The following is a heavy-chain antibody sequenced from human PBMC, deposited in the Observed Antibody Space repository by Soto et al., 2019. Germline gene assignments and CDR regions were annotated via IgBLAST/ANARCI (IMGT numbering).Heavy chain of an antibody. D-gene: IGHD6-6*01. CDR3: ERFEYSSSSYGMDV. V-gene: IGHV3-13*01. CDR1: GFTFSSYD. CDR2: IGTAGDT. Sequence: GGSLRLSCAASGFTFSSYDMHWVRQATGKGLEWVSAIGTAGDTYYPGSVKGRFTISRENAKNSLYLQMNSLRAEDTAVYYCERFEYSSSSYGMDVWGQGTTVTVSS. J-gene: IGHJ6*02.